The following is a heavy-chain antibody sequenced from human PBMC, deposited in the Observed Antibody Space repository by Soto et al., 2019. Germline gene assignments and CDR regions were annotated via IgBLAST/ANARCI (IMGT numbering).Heavy chain of an antibody. CDR2: IYHSGST. CDR3: ARETRIAAAGTTYYYYGMDV. CDR1: GGSISSSNW. J-gene: IGHJ6*02. D-gene: IGHD6-13*01. V-gene: IGHV4-4*02. Sequence: QVQLQESGPGLVKPSGTLSLTCAVSGGSISSSNWWSWVRQPPGKGLEWIGEIYHSGSTNYNPSLKLRVTISGDKSKNQFSLKLSSVTAADTAVYYCARETRIAAAGTTYYYYGMDVWGQGTTVTVSS.